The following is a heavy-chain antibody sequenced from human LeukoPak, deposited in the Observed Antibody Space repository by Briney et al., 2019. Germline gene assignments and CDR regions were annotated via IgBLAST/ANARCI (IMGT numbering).Heavy chain of an antibody. CDR2: ICYSGNT. V-gene: IGHV4-59*12. J-gene: IGHJ4*02. CDR1: GGPISSYY. CDR3: ARVGSGSFDY. Sequence: TSETLSLPCTLSGGPISSYYWSWLRQAPGKGLEWMGYICYSGNTNYNPSLKSRVTISIDTSKNQFYLKLISVTAADTAVYYCARVGSGSFDYWGQGTLVTVSS. D-gene: IGHD1-26*01.